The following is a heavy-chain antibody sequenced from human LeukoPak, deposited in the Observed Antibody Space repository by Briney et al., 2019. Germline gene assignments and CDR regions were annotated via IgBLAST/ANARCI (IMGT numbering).Heavy chain of an antibody. D-gene: IGHD2-15*01. CDR1: GFTFSSSG. CDR2: ISYDGGNK. Sequence: SGGSLRLSCAASGFTFSSSGMRWVRQAPGKGLERVAVISYDGGNKYYADSVKGRFTISRDNSKNTLYLQMNSLRNEDTAVYYCAKVDRSGGSCSRYYFDYWGQGTLVTVSS. V-gene: IGHV3-30*18. J-gene: IGHJ4*02. CDR3: AKVDRSGGSCSRYYFDY.